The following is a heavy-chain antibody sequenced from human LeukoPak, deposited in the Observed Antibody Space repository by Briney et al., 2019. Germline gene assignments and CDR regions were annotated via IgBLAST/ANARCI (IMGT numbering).Heavy chain of an antibody. V-gene: IGHV5-51*01. CDR1: GYSFTNYW. CDR2: IYPGDSDT. Sequence: GESLKISCKGSGYSFTNYWIAWVRQMRGRGLEWMGIIYPGDSDTRYSPSFQGQVTISGDRSISTAYLQWSSLKASDTAMYYCARGRYCTSTSCSHFDYWGQGTLVTVSS. J-gene: IGHJ4*02. D-gene: IGHD2-2*01. CDR3: ARGRYCTSTSCSHFDY.